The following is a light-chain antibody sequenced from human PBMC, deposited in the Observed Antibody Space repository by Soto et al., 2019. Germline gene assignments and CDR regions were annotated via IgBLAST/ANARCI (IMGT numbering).Light chain of an antibody. V-gene: IGLV1-44*01. CDR3: AVWDDSLNGYV. CDR2: SDH. CDR1: SSNIGINT. J-gene: IGLJ1*01. Sequence: QSVVTQPPSASGTPGQRVTISCSGGSSNIGINTVTWYQQLPGMAPRILIHSDHQRPSGVPDRFSGSKSGTSASLAISGLQPEDEANYHCAVWDDSLNGYVFGTGTKLTVL.